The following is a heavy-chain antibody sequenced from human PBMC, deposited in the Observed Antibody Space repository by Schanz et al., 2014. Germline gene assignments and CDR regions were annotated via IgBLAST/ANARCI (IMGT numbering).Heavy chain of an antibody. CDR2: NYSDGST. D-gene: IGHD6-13*01. V-gene: IGHV3-NL1*01. CDR1: GFTFTNLG. CDR3: AKERIAAAWTFVY. Sequence: QVQLVESGGGVVQPGGSLRLSCAASGFTFTNLGMHWVPRAPGKGLECDSINYSDGSTFYVDSVKGRFIISRDNSKNTLYLQMNSLRAEDTAVYYCAKERIAAAWTFVYWGQGALVTASS. J-gene: IGHJ4*02.